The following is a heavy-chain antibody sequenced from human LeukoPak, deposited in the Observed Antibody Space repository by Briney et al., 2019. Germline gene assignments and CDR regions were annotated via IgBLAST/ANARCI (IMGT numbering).Heavy chain of an antibody. CDR1: GYTFTSYA. D-gene: IGHD1-26*01. CDR2: MNPNSGNT. Sequence: ASVKVSCKASGYTFTSYAMNWVRQATGQGLEWMGWMNPNSGNTGYAQKLQGRVTMTTDTSTSTAYMELRSLRSDDTAVYYCARGVGKSNPVGDYWGQGTLVTVSS. J-gene: IGHJ4*02. V-gene: IGHV1-8*02. CDR3: ARGVGKSNPVGDY.